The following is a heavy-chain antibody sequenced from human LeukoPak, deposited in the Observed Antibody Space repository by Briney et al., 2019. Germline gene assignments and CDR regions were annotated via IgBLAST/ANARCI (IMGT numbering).Heavy chain of an antibody. J-gene: IGHJ4*02. CDR3: AKLGYDSSGYGPYYFDY. D-gene: IGHD3-22*01. V-gene: IGHV3-9*01. Sequence: GGSLRLSCAASGFTFSTYSMNWVRQAPGKGLEWVSGISWNSGSIGYADSVKGRFTISRDNAKNSLYLQMNSLRAEDTALYYCAKLGYDSSGYGPYYFDYWGQGTLVTVSS. CDR1: GFTFSTYS. CDR2: ISWNSGSI.